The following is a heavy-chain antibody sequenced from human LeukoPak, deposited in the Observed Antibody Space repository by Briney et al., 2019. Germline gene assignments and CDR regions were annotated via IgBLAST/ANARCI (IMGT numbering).Heavy chain of an antibody. CDR3: AKWGDYDILTGYYVPDY. D-gene: IGHD3-9*01. CDR2: ISGSGGST. CDR1: GFTFSSYA. V-gene: IGHV3-23*01. J-gene: IGHJ4*02. Sequence: GASLRLSCAASGFTFSSYAMSWVRQAPGKGLEWVSAISGSGGSTYYADSVKGRFTISRDNSKNTLYLQVNSLRAEDTAVYYCAKWGDYDILTGYYVPDYWGQGTLVTVSS.